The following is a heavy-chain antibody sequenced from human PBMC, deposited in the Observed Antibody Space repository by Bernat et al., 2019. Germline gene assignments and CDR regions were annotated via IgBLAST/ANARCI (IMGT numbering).Heavy chain of an antibody. CDR1: GYTFTGYY. D-gene: IGHD3-10*01. CDR2: INPNSGGT. CDR3: ARADYGSGSSQFDP. V-gene: IGHV1-2*04. Sequence: VQLVQSGAEVKKPGASVKVSCKASGYTFTGYYMHWVRQAPGQGLEWMGWINPNSGGTNYAQKFQGWVTMTRDTSISTAYMKLSRLRSDDTAVYYCARADYGSGSSQFDPWGQGTLVTVSS. J-gene: IGHJ5*02.